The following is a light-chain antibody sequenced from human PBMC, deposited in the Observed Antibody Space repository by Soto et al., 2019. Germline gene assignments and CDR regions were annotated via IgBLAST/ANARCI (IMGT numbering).Light chain of an antibody. V-gene: IGLV6-57*03. J-gene: IGLJ2*01. CDR3: QSYDNLNLLV. Sequence: NFMLTQPHSVSESPGKTVIISCTRSSGTIANNYVQWYQQRPGSAPTAVIYDDDQGPSGVSDRFSGSIDRSSNSASLTISGLKTEDEADYYCQSYDNLNLLVFGGGTKLTVL. CDR2: DDD. CDR1: SGTIANNY.